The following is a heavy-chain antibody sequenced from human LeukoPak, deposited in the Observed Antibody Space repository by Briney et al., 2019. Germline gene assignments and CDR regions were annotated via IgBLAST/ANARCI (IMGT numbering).Heavy chain of an antibody. CDR3: ASYLYWWSDLGY. J-gene: IGHJ4*02. CDR2: IGSDGRTT. Sequence: GGSLRLSCAASGFTFSSYVMSWVRQAPGKGLVWVSVIGSDGRTTSYADSVKGRFTTSRDNAKNSLYLQMNSLRVEDTAVYYCASYLYWWSDLGYWGQGTLVTVSS. CDR1: GFTFSSYV. D-gene: IGHD2-8*02. V-gene: IGHV3-23*01.